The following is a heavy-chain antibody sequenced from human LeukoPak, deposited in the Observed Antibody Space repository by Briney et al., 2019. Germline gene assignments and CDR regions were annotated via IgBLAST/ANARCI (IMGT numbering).Heavy chain of an antibody. V-gene: IGHV3-7*01. Sequence: GGSLRLSCAASGFTFSTYWMSWVRQAPGKGLEWVANIKQDGSEKHYLDSVKGRFTISRDNAENSLYLQMNSLRAEDTAVYFCTREAAAGIDYWGQGTLVTVSS. CDR3: TREAAAGIDY. J-gene: IGHJ4*02. D-gene: IGHD6-13*01. CDR1: GFTFSTYW. CDR2: IKQDGSEK.